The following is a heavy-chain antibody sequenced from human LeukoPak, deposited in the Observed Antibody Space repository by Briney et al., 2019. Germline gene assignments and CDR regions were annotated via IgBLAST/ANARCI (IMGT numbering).Heavy chain of an antibody. V-gene: IGHV4-59*12. CDR1: GGSISSYY. CDR2: IYYSGST. J-gene: IGHJ4*02. D-gene: IGHD3-10*01. CDR3: ARRGYYYGSGSHKGRLDY. Sequence: SETLSLTCTVSGGSISSYYWSWIRQPPGKGLEWIGYIYYSGSTNYNPSLKSRVTISVDTSKNQFSLKLSSVTAADTAVYYCARRGYYYGSGSHKGRLDYWGQGTLVTVSS.